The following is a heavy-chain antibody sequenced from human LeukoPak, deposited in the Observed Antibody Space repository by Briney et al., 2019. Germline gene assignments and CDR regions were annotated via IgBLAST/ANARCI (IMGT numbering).Heavy chain of an antibody. CDR2: IYYSGST. V-gene: IGHV4-39*07. Sequence: SETLSLTCTVSGGSISSSSYYWGWIRQPPGKGLEWIGSIYYSGSTYFNPSLKSRVTISVDTSKNQFSLKLSSVTAADTAVYYCARDLRYCSSTSCYTRFDPWGQGTLVTVSS. J-gene: IGHJ5*02. CDR1: GGSISSSSYY. CDR3: ARDLRYCSSTSCYTRFDP. D-gene: IGHD2-2*02.